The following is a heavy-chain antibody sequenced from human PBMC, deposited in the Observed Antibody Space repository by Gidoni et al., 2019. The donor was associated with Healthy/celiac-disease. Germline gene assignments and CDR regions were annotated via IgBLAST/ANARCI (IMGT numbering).Heavy chain of an antibody. CDR2: INHSGST. Sequence: QVQLQQCGAGLFKHSSTLSLSCAVYGGSFSGTYWSCIGQPPGKGLEWIGEINHSGSTNYNPPHKSRVTISVDTSKNQLSLKLSSVTAADTAVYYCASGYWSSTSCYRNADYYCYGMDVWGQGTTVTVSS. V-gene: IGHV4-34*01. D-gene: IGHD2-2*01. CDR3: ASGYWSSTSCYRNADYYCYGMDV. J-gene: IGHJ6*02. CDR1: GGSFSGTY.